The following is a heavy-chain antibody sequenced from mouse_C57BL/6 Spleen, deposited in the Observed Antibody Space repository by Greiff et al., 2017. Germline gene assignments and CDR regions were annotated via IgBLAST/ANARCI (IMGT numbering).Heavy chain of an antibody. J-gene: IGHJ2*01. D-gene: IGHD1-1*02. CDR2: IRNKANGYTT. Sequence: ELMLVESGGGLVQPGGSLSLSCAASGFTFTDYYMSWVRQPPGKALEWLGFIRNKANGYTTEYSASVKGRFTISRDNSQSILYLQMNALRAEDSATYYCARIWSYYFDYWGQGTTLTVSS. CDR1: GFTFTDYY. CDR3: ARIWSYYFDY. V-gene: IGHV7-3*01.